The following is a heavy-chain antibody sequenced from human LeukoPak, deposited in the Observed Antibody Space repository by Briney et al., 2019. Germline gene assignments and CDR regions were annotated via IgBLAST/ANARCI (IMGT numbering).Heavy chain of an antibody. J-gene: IGHJ6*02. Sequence: ASVKVSCKASGYTFTGYYVHWVRQAPGQGLEWLGWINPDSGGTTSAQKFQGRVIMTRDTSISTAYMELTSLRSDDTAVYYCARVARYYYYGMDVWGQGTTVTVSS. D-gene: IGHD5-12*01. CDR2: INPDSGGT. V-gene: IGHV1-2*02. CDR1: GYTFTGYY. CDR3: ARVARYYYYGMDV.